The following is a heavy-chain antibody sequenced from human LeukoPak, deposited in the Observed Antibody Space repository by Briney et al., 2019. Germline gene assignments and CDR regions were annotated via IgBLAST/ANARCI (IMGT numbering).Heavy chain of an antibody. CDR2: IKQDGSEK. Sequence: GGSLRLSCVVSGFTFSSYWMSWVRQAPGKGLERVANIKQDGSEKYYVDSVKGRFTMSRDNAKNSLYLQMNSLRAEDTAVYYCARVQWELRGVGSYFEYWGQGALVTVSS. J-gene: IGHJ4*02. V-gene: IGHV3-7*01. CDR1: GFTFSSYW. D-gene: IGHD1-26*01. CDR3: ARVQWELRGVGSYFEY.